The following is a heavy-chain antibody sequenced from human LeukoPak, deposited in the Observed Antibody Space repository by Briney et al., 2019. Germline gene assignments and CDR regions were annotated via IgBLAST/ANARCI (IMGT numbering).Heavy chain of an antibody. J-gene: IGHJ5*02. Sequence: SETLSLTCTLSGGSISTYYWNWIRQPPGKGLEWIGYIYYSGSTNYNPSLKSRVTISVDTSKNQFSLNLSSVTAADTAVYYCARGRLDGWLDPWGQGTLVTVSS. V-gene: IGHV4-59*01. CDR2: IYYSGST. CDR3: ARGRLDGWLDP. CDR1: GGSISTYY. D-gene: IGHD5-24*01.